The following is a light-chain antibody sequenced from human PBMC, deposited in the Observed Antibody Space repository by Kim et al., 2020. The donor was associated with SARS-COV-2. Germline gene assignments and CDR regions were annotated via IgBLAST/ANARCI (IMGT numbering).Light chain of an antibody. CDR3: QQYNNWPRT. CDR1: QSVSSN. Sequence: EVVMTQSPATLSVSPGERATLSCRASQSVSSNLAWYQQKPGQAPRLLIYGTSTRATGIPARFSGSGSGTEFTLIISSLQSEDFAVYYCQQYNNWPRTFGQWTKVEIK. V-gene: IGKV3-15*01. CDR2: GTS. J-gene: IGKJ1*01.